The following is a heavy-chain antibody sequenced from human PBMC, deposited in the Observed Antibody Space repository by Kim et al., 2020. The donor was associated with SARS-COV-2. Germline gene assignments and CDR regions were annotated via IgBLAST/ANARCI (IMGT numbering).Heavy chain of an antibody. CDR1: GGSVSSGSYY. J-gene: IGHJ2*01. CDR3: ARDFRGTTSGIAVAWWYFDL. D-gene: IGHD6-19*01. Sequence: SETLSLTCTVSGGSVSSGSYYWSWIRQPPGKGLEWIGYIYYSGSTNYNPSLKSRVTISVDTSKNQFSLKLSSVTAADTAVYYCARDFRGTTSGIAVAWWYFDLWGRGTLVTVSS. V-gene: IGHV4-61*01. CDR2: IYYSGST.